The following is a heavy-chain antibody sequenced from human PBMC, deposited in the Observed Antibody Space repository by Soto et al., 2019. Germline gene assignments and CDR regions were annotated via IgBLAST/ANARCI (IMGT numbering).Heavy chain of an antibody. CDR3: ARDFGGSGSYYNPYYYYYYGMDV. V-gene: IGHV1-2*04. D-gene: IGHD3-10*01. CDR1: GYTFTGYY. Sequence: ASVTVSCKASGYTFTGYYMHWVRQAPGQGLEWMGWINPNSGGTNYAQKFQDWVTMTRDTSISTAYMELSRLRSDDTAVYYCARDFGGSGSYYNPYYYYYYGMDVWGQGTTVTVS. J-gene: IGHJ6*02. CDR2: INPNSGGT.